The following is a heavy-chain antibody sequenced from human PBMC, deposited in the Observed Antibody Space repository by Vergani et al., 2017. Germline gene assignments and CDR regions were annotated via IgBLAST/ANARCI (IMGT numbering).Heavy chain of an antibody. CDR3: ARWVGRDYYYYGMDV. CDR1: GGSISSYY. J-gene: IGHJ6*02. V-gene: IGHV4-59*01. Sequence: QVQLQESGPGLVKPSETLSLTCTVSGGSISSYYWSWIRQPPGKGLEWLGYIYYSGSTNYNPSLKSRVTISVDTSKNQFSLKLGSVTAADTAVYYCARWVGRDYYYYGMDVWGQGTTVTVSS. D-gene: IGHD2-15*01. CDR2: IYYSGST.